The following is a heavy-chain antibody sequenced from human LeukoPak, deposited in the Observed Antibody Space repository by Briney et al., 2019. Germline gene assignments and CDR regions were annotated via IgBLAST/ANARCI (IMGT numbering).Heavy chain of an antibody. D-gene: IGHD5-24*01. J-gene: IGHJ5*02. V-gene: IGHV4-59*01. CDR3: ARGVEMATIRFDP. Sequence: SETLSLTCTVSGGSISSYYWSWIRQPPGQGLEWIGYIYYSGSTNYNPSLKSRVTISVDTSKNQFSLKLSSVTAADTAVYYCARGVEMATIRFDPWGQGTLVTVSS. CDR2: IYYSGST. CDR1: GGSISSYY.